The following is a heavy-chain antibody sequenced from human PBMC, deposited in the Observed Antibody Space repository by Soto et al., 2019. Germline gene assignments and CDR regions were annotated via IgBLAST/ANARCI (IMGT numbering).Heavy chain of an antibody. CDR1: GFTFSSYG. Sequence: PGGSLRLSCAASGFTFSSYGMHWVRQAPGKGLEWVAVIWYDGSNKYYADSVKGRFTISRDNSKNTLYLQMNSLRAEDTAVYYCARVPPYSGSYHMGFDYWGQRTLVTVSS. D-gene: IGHD1-26*01. V-gene: IGHV3-33*01. CDR2: IWYDGSNK. J-gene: IGHJ4*02. CDR3: ARVPPYSGSYHMGFDY.